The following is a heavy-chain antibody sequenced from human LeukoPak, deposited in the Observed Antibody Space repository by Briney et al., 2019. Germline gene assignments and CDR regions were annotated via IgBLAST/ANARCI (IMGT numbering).Heavy chain of an antibody. CDR2: IRYDGSNK. D-gene: IGHD2-2*01. V-gene: IGHV3-30*02. CDR3: AKGHCSSTSCYGTGFDY. J-gene: IGHJ4*02. CDR1: AFTFSTYG. Sequence: SGRSLRLSCAASAFTFSTYGMHWVRQAPGKGLGWVAFIRYDGSNKYYADSVKGRFTISRDNSKNTLYLQMNSLRAEDTAVYYCAKGHCSSTSCYGTGFDYWGQGTLVTVSS.